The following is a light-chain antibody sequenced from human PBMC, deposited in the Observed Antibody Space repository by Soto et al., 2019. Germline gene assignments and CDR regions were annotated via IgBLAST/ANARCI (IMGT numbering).Light chain of an antibody. V-gene: IGLV2-14*03. J-gene: IGLJ1*01. CDR2: NVY. CDR1: SSDVGAYNF. Sequence: QSALTQPASVSGSPGQSITISCTGTSSDVGAYNFVSWHQQHPGKAPKPMIYNVYDRPSGISYRFSGSKSGNTASLTISGLQGEDEADYYCSAYTVSRTYVFGTGTKSPS. CDR3: SAYTVSRTYV.